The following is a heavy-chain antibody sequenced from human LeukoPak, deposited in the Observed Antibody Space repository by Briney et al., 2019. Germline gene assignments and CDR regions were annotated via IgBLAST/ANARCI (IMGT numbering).Heavy chain of an antibody. CDR3: ARLGTIVVVPTTTSRPSRFDP. CDR1: GFTFSSYS. Sequence: GGSLRLSCAASGFTFSSYSMNWVRQAPGKGLEWVSYISSTSSTIYYADSVKGRFTISRDNAKNSLYLQLNSLRAEDTAVYYCARLGTIVVVPTTTSRPSRFDPWGQGTLVTVSS. D-gene: IGHD2-2*01. J-gene: IGHJ5*02. CDR2: ISSTSSTI. V-gene: IGHV3-48*01.